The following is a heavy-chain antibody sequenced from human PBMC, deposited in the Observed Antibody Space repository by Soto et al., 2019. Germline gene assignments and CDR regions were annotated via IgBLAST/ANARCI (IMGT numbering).Heavy chain of an antibody. J-gene: IGHJ4*02. D-gene: IGHD3-9*01. CDR1: GASISSSTYY. CDR2: VYYSGST. CDR3: ARLTGDYPIDY. V-gene: IGHV4-39*01. Sequence: SETLSLTCTVSGASISSSTYYWGWIRQPPGKGLEWIGTVYYSGSTYYNPSLKSRVIISVETSKKQFSLKLNSVTAADTAMYYCARLTGDYPIDYWGQGTLVTVSS.